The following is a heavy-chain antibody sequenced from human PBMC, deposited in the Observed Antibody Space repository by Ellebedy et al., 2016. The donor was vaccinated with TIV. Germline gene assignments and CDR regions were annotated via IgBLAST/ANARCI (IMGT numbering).Heavy chain of an antibody. CDR2: INSDGSST. CDR3: ARATGRQQLVKYGPDY. Sequence: GESLKISCAASGFTFSSYWMHWVRQAPGKGLVWVSRINSDGSSTIYADSVKGRFTISRDNAKNTLYLQMNSLRAEDTAVYYCARATGRQQLVKYGPDYWGQGTLVTVSS. D-gene: IGHD6-13*01. V-gene: IGHV3-74*01. CDR1: GFTFSSYW. J-gene: IGHJ4*02.